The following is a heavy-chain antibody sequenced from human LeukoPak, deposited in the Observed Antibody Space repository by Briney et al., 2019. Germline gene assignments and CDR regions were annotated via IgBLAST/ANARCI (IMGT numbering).Heavy chain of an antibody. V-gene: IGHV4-59*11. CDR3: ARGGVVVPAAIGFDY. D-gene: IGHD2-2*02. CDR2: IYYSGIT. CDR1: GASMSSHY. J-gene: IGHJ4*02. Sequence: PSETLFLACTVAGASMSSHYGSWVRQPGGKGREWGGYIYYSGITNYNPSLKSRVSISVDTSKNHFSLQLSSVAAADTAVYYCARGGVVVPAAIGFDYWGQGTLVTVSS.